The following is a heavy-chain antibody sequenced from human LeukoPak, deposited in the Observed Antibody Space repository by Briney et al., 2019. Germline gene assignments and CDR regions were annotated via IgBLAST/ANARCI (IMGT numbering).Heavy chain of an antibody. Sequence: ASVKVSCKASGYTFTSCGISWVRQAPGQGLEWMGWISAYNGNTNYAQKLQGRVTMTTDTSTSAAYMELRSLRSDDTAVYYCARGSPQVYSYGSLDYWGQGTLVTVSS. J-gene: IGHJ4*02. CDR2: ISAYNGNT. CDR1: GYTFTSCG. CDR3: ARGSPQVYSYGSLDY. V-gene: IGHV1-18*01. D-gene: IGHD5-18*01.